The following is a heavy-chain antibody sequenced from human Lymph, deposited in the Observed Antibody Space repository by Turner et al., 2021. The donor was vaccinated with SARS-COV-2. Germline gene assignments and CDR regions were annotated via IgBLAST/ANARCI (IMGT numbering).Heavy chain of an antibody. Sequence: EVQLVESGGGVVKPGGSLRLSWAASGFTFSNAWMTGVRQAPGKGMEWGGRIKTKTDGGTTDYAAPVKGRFTISRDDSKNTLYLQMNSLKTEDTAVYYGTTHSAPDYWGQGTLVTVSS. CDR1: GFTFSNAW. CDR3: TTHSAPDY. J-gene: IGHJ4*02. D-gene: IGHD6-13*01. V-gene: IGHV3-15*01. CDR2: IKTKTDGGTT.